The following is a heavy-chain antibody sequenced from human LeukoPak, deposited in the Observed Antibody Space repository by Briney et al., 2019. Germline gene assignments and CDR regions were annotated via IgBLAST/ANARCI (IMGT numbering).Heavy chain of an antibody. J-gene: IGHJ3*02. CDR2: ISWNSGSI. Sequence: QPGRSLRLSCAASGFTFDDYAMHWVRQATGKGLEWVSGISWNSGSIGYADSVKGRFTISRDNAKNSLYLQMNSLRAEDTALYYCAKDTSFLWFGESPSDAFDIWGQGTMVTVSS. D-gene: IGHD3-10*01. CDR3: AKDTSFLWFGESPSDAFDI. V-gene: IGHV3-9*01. CDR1: GFTFDDYA.